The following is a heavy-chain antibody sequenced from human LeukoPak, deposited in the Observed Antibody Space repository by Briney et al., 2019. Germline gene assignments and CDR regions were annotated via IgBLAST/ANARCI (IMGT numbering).Heavy chain of an antibody. CDR2: IYSGGST. CDR1: GFTVSSNY. V-gene: IGHV3-66*01. D-gene: IGHD3-9*01. J-gene: IGHJ6*02. CDR3: ARDRTLRYFDWPYGMDV. Sequence: GGSLRLSCAASGFTVSSNYMSWVRQAPGKGLEWVSVIYSGGSTYYADSVKGRFTISRDNSKSTLYLQMNSLRAEDTAVYYCARDRTLRYFDWPYGMDVWGQGTTVTVSS.